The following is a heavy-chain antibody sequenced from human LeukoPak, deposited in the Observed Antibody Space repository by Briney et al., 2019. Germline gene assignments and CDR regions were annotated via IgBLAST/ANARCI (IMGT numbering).Heavy chain of an antibody. J-gene: IGHJ6*03. Sequence: GGSLRLSCAASGFTFNKYAMYWVRQAPGKGLEWVSAIIESGESTYYTDSVKGRFTISRDNSKNTLYLQMNSLRAEDTAVYYCARLSSWYSGAWIYYYYYYMDVWGKGTTVTISS. CDR1: GFTFNKYA. CDR2: IIESGEST. CDR3: ARLSSWYSGAWIYYYYYYMDV. D-gene: IGHD6-13*01. V-gene: IGHV3-23*01.